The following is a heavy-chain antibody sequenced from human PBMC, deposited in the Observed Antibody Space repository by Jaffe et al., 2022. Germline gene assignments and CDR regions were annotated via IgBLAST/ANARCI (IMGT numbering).Heavy chain of an antibody. V-gene: IGHV4-38-2*01. CDR3: ARGDCSGGSCHGYYFDY. D-gene: IGHD2-15*01. J-gene: IGHJ4*02. CDR2: IYHSGST. CDR1: GYSISSGYY. Sequence: QVQLQESGPGLVKPSETLSLTCAVSGYSISSGYYWGWIRQPPGKGLEWIGSIYHSGSTYYNPSLKSRVTISVDTSKNQFSLKLSSVTAADTAVYYCARGDCSGGSCHGYYFDYWGQGTLVTVSS.